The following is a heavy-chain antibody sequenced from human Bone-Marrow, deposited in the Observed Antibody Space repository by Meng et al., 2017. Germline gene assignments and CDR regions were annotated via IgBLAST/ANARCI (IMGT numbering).Heavy chain of an antibody. Sequence: QLQLVRCGAEGKKRGAAVEACCKASGYPFTSTGSSWVRQAPGQGLEWMGWISAYNGNTNYAQKLQGRVNMTTDTSTSTAYMELRSLGSDDTAVYYCAREWSAPYFDYWGQGTLVTVSS. CDR3: AREWSAPYFDY. V-gene: IGHV1-18*01. J-gene: IGHJ4*02. CDR2: ISAYNGNT. D-gene: IGHD2-8*01. CDR1: GYPFTSTG.